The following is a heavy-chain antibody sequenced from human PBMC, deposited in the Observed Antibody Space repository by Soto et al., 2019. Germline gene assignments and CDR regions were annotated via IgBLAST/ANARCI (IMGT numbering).Heavy chain of an antibody. V-gene: IGHV3-11*01. D-gene: IGHD4-17*01. Sequence: QVQLGESGGGLVKPGGSLRLSCATSGFIFSDYYMHWIRQAPGKGLEWISYISGNGRIIQYADSAKGRFTISRDYAQNSLYLQMNSLRAEDTALYFCARDFDADSRTDFDYWGQGTLVTVSS. CDR3: ARDFDADSRTDFDY. CDR1: GFIFSDYY. J-gene: IGHJ4*02. CDR2: ISGNGRII.